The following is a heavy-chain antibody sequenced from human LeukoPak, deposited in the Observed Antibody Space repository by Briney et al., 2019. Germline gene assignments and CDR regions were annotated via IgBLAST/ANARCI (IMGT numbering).Heavy chain of an antibody. CDR2: ISYDGSNK. CDR1: GFTFSSYG. Sequence: GGSLRLSCAASGFTFSSYGMHWVRQAPGKGLGWVAVISYDGSNKYYADSVKGRFTIPRDNPKNTLSRQLNSRRAGDRAVFYFAKDLRGYCTNGVCSPFDYWGQGTLVTVSS. D-gene: IGHD2-8*01. J-gene: IGHJ4*02. V-gene: IGHV3-30*18. CDR3: AKDLRGYCTNGVCSPFDY.